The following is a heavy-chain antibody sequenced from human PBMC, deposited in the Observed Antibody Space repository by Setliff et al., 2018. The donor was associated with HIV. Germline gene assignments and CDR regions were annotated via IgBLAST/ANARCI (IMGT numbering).Heavy chain of an antibody. J-gene: IGHJ4*02. D-gene: IGHD3-10*01. CDR1: GGSLQGYD. CDR2: TYTSWST. Sequence: SETLSLTCSVSGGSLQGYDWSWIRQPAGKGLAWIGRTYTSWSTNYNPSLKSRVTLSVDTSKNQFSLELSSVTASDTAVYRCASLYYISSWTSYFDSWGQGTLVTVSS. V-gene: IGHV4-4*07. CDR3: ASLYYISSWTSYFDS.